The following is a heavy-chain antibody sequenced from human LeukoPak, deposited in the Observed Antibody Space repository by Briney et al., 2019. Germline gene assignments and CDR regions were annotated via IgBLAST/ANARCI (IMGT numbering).Heavy chain of an antibody. CDR1: GGSFSGYY. Sequence: ETLSLTCAVYGGSFSGYYWSWVRQVPGKGLEWVSVISGSGDNTYYADSVKGRFTISRDNSKNMLYLQMNSLRAKDTAVYYCAKWKYSNSGIDDYWGQGTLVTVSS. V-gene: IGHV3-23*01. CDR2: ISGSGDNT. J-gene: IGHJ4*02. CDR3: AKWKYSNSGIDDY. D-gene: IGHD6-6*01.